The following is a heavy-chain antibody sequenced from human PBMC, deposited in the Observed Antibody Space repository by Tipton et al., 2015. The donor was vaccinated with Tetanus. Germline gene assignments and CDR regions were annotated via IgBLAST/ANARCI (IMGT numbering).Heavy chain of an antibody. D-gene: IGHD2-15*01. V-gene: IGHV3-33*01. J-gene: IGHJ4*02. CDR2: SWYDGTDK. CDR1: GFIFSSYG. CDR3: AREADCSGGSCFSGDFDN. Sequence: SLRLSCAASGFIFSSYGIRWVRQAPGKGLEWVAVSWYDGTDKYYADSVKGRFTISRDNSKNPLYLQMNSLRAEDTAVYYCAREADCSGGSCFSGDFDNWGQGTQVTGSS.